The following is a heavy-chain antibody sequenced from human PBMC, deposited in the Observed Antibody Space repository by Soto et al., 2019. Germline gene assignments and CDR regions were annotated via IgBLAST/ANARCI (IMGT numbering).Heavy chain of an antibody. CDR1: GGTFSSYA. D-gene: IGHD3-10*01. J-gene: IGHJ4*02. Sequence: ASVRVSCKASGGTFSSYAISWVRQAPGQGLEWMGGIIPIFGTANYAQKFQGRVTITADKSTSTAYMELSSLRSEDTAVYYCASTSGGPPRFDYWGQGTLVTVSS. V-gene: IGHV1-69*06. CDR3: ASTSGGPPRFDY. CDR2: IIPIFGTA.